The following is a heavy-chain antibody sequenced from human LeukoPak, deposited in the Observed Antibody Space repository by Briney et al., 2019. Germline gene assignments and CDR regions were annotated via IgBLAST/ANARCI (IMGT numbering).Heavy chain of an antibody. CDR2: INHSGST. CDR3: SRLRFGNYGWSFDY. CDR1: GGSFSGYY. D-gene: IGHD1-7*01. Sequence: SETLSLTCAVYGGSFSGYYWSWIRQPPGKGLEWIGEINHSGSTNYNPSLKSRVTISVDTSKNEFSLKLRSVTAADTAVYYCSRLRFGNYGWSFDYWGQGTLVTVSS. V-gene: IGHV4-34*01. J-gene: IGHJ4*02.